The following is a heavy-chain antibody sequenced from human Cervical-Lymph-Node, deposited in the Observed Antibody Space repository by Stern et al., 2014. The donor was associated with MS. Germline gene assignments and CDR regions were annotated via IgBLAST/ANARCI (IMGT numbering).Heavy chain of an antibody. Sequence: VHLVESGGGVVQPGRSLRLSCAASGFTFRNYGMHWVRQAPGKGLECVAVISFDGTKTYYADSVLGRFTVSRDNSKNTLYLQMNSLRVEDTALYYCARRGSSDYYDPHAIDYWGQGTLVAVPS. CDR3: ARRGSSDYYDPHAIDY. CDR1: GFTFRNYG. V-gene: IGHV3-33*01. CDR2: ISFDGTKT. D-gene: IGHD3-3*01. J-gene: IGHJ4*02.